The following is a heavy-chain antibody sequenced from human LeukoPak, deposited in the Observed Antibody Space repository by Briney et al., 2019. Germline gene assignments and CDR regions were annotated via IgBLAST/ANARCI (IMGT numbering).Heavy chain of an antibody. CDR1: GYTFTSYD. J-gene: IGHJ6*02. CDR3: ARNYYGMDV. Sequence: GASVKVSCKASGYTFTSYDINWVRQATGQGLEWMGWINPNSGGTNYAQKFQGRVTMTRDTSISTAYMELSRLRSDDTAVYYCARNYYGMDVWGQGTTVTVSS. V-gene: IGHV1-2*02. CDR2: INPNSGGT.